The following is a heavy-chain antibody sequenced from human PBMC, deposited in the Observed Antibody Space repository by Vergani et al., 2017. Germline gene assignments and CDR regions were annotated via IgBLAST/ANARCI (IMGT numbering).Heavy chain of an antibody. CDR2: IHSSGTT. V-gene: IGHV4-61*02. CDR3: ARASWTSELRGVYWFDT. CDR1: GGSITSGSFY. Sequence: QVQLHESGPGLVKPSQTLSLTCTVPGGSITSGSFYWSWIRQPAGKGLEWIGRIHSSGTTNYNPSLKSRVTLSVDTAKNQLSLSMTSVTAADTAVDYCARASWTSELRGVYWFDTWGQGTLVSVSS. J-gene: IGHJ5*02. D-gene: IGHD3-10*01.